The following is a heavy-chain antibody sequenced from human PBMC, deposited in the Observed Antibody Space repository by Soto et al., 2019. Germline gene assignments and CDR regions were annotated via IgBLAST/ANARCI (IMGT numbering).Heavy chain of an antibody. J-gene: IGHJ4*02. CDR3: ARCIAAAGPIDY. D-gene: IGHD6-13*01. CDR2: IYHSGST. Sequence: QVQLQESGPGLVKPSGTLSLTCAVSGGSISSSNWWSWVRQPPGKGLEWIGEIYHSGSTNYNPSLKRRXXIXVXXSKNQFSLKLSSVTAADTAVYSCARCIAAAGPIDYWGQGTLVTVSS. V-gene: IGHV4-4*02. CDR1: GGSISSSNW.